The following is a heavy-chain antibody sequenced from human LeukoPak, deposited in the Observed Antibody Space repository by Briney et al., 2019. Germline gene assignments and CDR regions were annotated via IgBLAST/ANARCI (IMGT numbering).Heavy chain of an antibody. CDR2: ISGSGGST. D-gene: IGHD3-22*01. CDR3: AKETTMIVVVIPDY. J-gene: IGHJ4*02. Sequence: GGSLRLSCAASGFTLSNYWMSWVRQAPGKGLEWVSAISGSGGSTYYADSVKGRFTISRDNSKNTLYLQMNSLRAEDTAVYYCAKETTMIVVVIPDYWGQGTLVTVSS. CDR1: GFTLSNYW. V-gene: IGHV3-23*01.